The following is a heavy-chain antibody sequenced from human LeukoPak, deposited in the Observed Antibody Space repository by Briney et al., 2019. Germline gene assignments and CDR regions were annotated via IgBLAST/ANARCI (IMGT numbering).Heavy chain of an antibody. V-gene: IGHV1-69*13. Sequence: SVKVSCKASGGTFSSYAISWVRQAPGQGLEWMGGIIPIFGTANHAQKFQGRVTITADESTSTAYMELSSLRSEDTAVYYCAREGDTAMVTDYYYGMDVWGQGTTVTVSS. D-gene: IGHD5-18*01. CDR2: IIPIFGTA. J-gene: IGHJ6*02. CDR3: AREGDTAMVTDYYYGMDV. CDR1: GGTFSSYA.